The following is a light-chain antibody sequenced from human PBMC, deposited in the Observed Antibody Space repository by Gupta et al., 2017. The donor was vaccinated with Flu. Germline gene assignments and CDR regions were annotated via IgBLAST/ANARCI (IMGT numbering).Light chain of an antibody. CDR2: ATT. CDR1: QNINNY. Sequence: SMSASVGDRVTISCQTSQNINNYLNWYQQKPGKAPQLLIYATTGVQSGVPSRFRGGGSGTEFTLDIDSLQPDDFAIYWCQHTDNSPRTFGQGTKV. V-gene: IGKV1-39*01. CDR3: QHTDNSPRT. J-gene: IGKJ1*01.